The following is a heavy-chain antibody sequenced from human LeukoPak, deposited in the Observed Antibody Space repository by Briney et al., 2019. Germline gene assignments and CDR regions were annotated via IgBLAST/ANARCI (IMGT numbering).Heavy chain of an antibody. CDR3: ARGWATDV. Sequence: ASVKVSCKASGYTFTVYDINWVRQATGQGLEWMGWMNPNSGNTGYAHKFQGRVTITRNTSISTAYVELSSLRSGDTAVYYCARGWATDVWGKGTTVTVSS. D-gene: IGHD5-12*01. CDR2: MNPNSGNT. CDR1: GYTFTVYD. V-gene: IGHV1-8*03. J-gene: IGHJ6*04.